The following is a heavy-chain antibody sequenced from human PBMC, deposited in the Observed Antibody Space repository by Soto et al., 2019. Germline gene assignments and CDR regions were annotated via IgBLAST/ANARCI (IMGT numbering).Heavy chain of an antibody. Sequence: GESLKISCKGAGYSFASYWIGWVRQMPGKGLEWMGIIYPGDSDTRYSPSFQGQVTISADKSISTAYLQWSSLKASDTAMYYCARPREAGKNYYGVDVWGQGTTVTVSS. D-gene: IGHD6-19*01. CDR2: IYPGDSDT. CDR3: ARPREAGKNYYGVDV. CDR1: GYSFASYW. J-gene: IGHJ6*02. V-gene: IGHV5-51*01.